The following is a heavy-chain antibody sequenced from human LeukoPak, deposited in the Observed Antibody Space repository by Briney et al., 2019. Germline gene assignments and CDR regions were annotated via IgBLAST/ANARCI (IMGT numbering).Heavy chain of an antibody. CDR1: GGSISSNY. V-gene: IGHV4-4*07. CDR3: ARWGTYASTSNWFDP. Sequence: PSETLSLTCTVSGGSISSNYWSWIRQPAGKGLEWIGRIHTSGSTNYKSSLKSRVTMSVDTSKNQFSLSLGSVTAADTAVYYCARWGTYASTSNWFDPWGQGTLVTVSS. CDR2: IHTSGST. J-gene: IGHJ5*02. D-gene: IGHD2-2*01.